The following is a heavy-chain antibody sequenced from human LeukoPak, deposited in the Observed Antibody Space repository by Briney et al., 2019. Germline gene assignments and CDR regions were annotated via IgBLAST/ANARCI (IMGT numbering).Heavy chain of an antibody. D-gene: IGHD3-22*01. CDR2: MYLSGTT. J-gene: IGHJ4*02. V-gene: IGHV4-34*01. CDR1: GGSFSGYY. Sequence: SETLSLTCAVYGGSFSGYYWSWIRQPPGKGLEWIGEMYLSGTTHSSPSVKSRVTISIDKSKNQFFLNLSSVTAADTAVYYCAGLVGRYSSGLYYYYFDYWGQGTLVTVSS. CDR3: AGLVGRYSSGLYYYYFDY.